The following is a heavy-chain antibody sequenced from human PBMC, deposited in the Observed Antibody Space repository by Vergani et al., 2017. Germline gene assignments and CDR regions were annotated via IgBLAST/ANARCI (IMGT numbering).Heavy chain of an antibody. CDR1: GGSFSGYY. CDR2: INHSGST. CDR3: ARDRRIQLGPYYYYGMDV. D-gene: IGHD5-18*01. Sequence: QVQLQQWGAGLLKPSETLSLTCAVYGGSFSGYYWSWIRQPPGKGLEWIGEINHSGSTNYNPSLKSRVTISVDTSKNQFSLKLSSVTAADTAVYYCARDRRIQLGPYYYYGMDVWGQGTTVTVS. V-gene: IGHV4-34*01. J-gene: IGHJ6*02.